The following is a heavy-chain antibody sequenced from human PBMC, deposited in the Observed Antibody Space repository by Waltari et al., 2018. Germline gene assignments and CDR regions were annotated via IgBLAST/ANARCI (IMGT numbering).Heavy chain of an antibody. CDR2: ITDNGDNT. CDR1: GFTFYDYT. Sequence: EMQLLESGGGLVQSGGSLRLSCTASGFTFYDYTMHWVRQRPGKSLEWLSLITDNGDNTYYADSVKGRFTISRDNSKSSLYLHMDRLEIADTAFYFCAKGARGPIDFWGRGTLVTVSA. CDR3: AKGARGPIDF. V-gene: IGHV3-43*02. J-gene: IGHJ4*02.